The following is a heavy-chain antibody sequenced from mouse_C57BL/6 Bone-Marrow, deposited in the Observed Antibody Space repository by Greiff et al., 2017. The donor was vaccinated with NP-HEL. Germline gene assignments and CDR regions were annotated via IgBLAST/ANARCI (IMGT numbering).Heavy chain of an antibody. CDR1: GYAFTNYL. D-gene: IGHD2-4*01. J-gene: IGHJ3*01. Sequence: QVQLQQSGAELVRPATSVKVSCKASGYAFTNYLIEWVKQRPGQGLEWIGVINPGSGGTNYNEKFKGKATLTADKSSSTAYMQLSSLTSEDSAVYFCARSPDDYDWFAYWGQGTLVTVSA. CDR3: ARSPDDYDWFAY. CDR2: INPGSGGT. V-gene: IGHV1-54*01.